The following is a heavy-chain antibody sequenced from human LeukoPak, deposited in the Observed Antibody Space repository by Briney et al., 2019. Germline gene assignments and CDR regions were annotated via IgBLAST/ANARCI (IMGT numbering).Heavy chain of an antibody. Sequence: SETLSLTCTVSGGSISSYYWSWIRQPPGKGLEWIGYIYYSGSTNYNPSLKSRVTISVDTSKNQFSLKLSSVTAADSAVYYCARTRGYSYGFDYWGQGTLVTVSS. V-gene: IGHV4-59*01. J-gene: IGHJ4*02. CDR3: ARTRGYSYGFDY. D-gene: IGHD5-18*01. CDR2: IYYSGST. CDR1: GGSISSYY.